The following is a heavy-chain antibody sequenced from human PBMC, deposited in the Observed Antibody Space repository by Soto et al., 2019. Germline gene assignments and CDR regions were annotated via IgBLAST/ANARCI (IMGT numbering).Heavy chain of an antibody. V-gene: IGHV3-23*01. CDR2: ISGSGGSP. D-gene: IGHD2-2*01. J-gene: IGHJ4*01. CDR3: AKARCSSNSCYVPDY. CDR1: GFTFSSYT. Sequence: PGGSLRLSCAASGFTFSSYTMAWVRQAPGKGLEWVSSISGSGGSPSYADSVQGRFTISRDNSRNTLSLQMNSLRAEDTATYYCAKARCSSNSCYVPDYWGHGSLVTSPQ.